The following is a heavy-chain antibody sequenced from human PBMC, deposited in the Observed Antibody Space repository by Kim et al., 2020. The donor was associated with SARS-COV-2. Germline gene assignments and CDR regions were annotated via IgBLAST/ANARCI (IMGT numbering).Heavy chain of an antibody. D-gene: IGHD3-9*01. CDR2: IYYSRGT. CDR1: GGSISSSSYY. Sequence: SETLSLTCTVSGGSISSSSYYWVWIRQPPGKGLDWYVCIYYSRGTYYNPSRQSRVTISVDTSKNQFSLKLSSVTAAGTAVYYCARRVDYDILTGYYSPIYYYYGMDVWGPGTTVSASS. CDR3: ARRVDYDILTGYYSPIYYYYGMDV. J-gene: IGHJ6*02. V-gene: IGHV4-39*01.